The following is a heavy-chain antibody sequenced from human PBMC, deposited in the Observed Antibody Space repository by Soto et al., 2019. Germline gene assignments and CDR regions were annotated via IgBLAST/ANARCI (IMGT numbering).Heavy chain of an antibody. J-gene: IGHJ6*03. CDR3: ARGEPTPVYYYYMDV. V-gene: IGHV1-3*01. CDR2: INAGTGNT. Sequence: QVQLVQSGAEVKKPGAPVKVSCKASGYTFSSHAIHWMRQAPGQRLEWMGWINAGTGNTKYSQKLQGRVTMTRDTPATTVYMELSSLTSEDTGVYFCARGEPTPVYYYYMDVWGKGTTVAVSS. CDR1: GYTFSSHA.